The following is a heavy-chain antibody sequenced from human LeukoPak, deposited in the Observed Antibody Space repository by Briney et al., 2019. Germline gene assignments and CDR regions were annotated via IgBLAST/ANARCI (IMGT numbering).Heavy chain of an antibody. CDR2: ISNSGSTI. D-gene: IGHD5-18*01. J-gene: IGHJ4*02. V-gene: IGHV3-11*01. CDR1: GSTFSDYY. Sequence: PGGSLRLSCAASGSTFSDYYMSWIRQAPGKGLEWISYISNSGSTIYYADSVKGRFTISRDNSKNTLYLQMNSLRAEDTAVYYCAKDLNSYGYMAFDYWGQGTLVTVSS. CDR3: AKDLNSYGYMAFDY.